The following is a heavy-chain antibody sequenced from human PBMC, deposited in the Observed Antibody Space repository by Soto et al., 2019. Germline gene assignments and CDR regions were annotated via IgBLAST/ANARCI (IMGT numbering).Heavy chain of an antibody. CDR2: INHSGGS. V-gene: IGHV4-34*01. J-gene: IGHJ6*02. Sequence: QVQLQQWGAGLLKPSETLSLTCAVYGGSFSGYYWSWIRQPPGKGLEWIGEINHSGGSNYNPSLKNRVTISGDTSQNQFSLRLSYVNDADTAVYYCARGHPEYRSPSWRFYYHGMDVWGQGTTVTVSS. CDR1: GGSFSGYY. D-gene: IGHD6-6*01. CDR3: ARGHPEYRSPSWRFYYHGMDV.